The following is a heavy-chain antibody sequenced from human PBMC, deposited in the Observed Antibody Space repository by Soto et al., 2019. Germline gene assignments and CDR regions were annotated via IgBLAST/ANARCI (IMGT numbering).Heavy chain of an antibody. D-gene: IGHD3-3*01. CDR2: FDPEDGET. CDR1: GYTLTELS. Sequence: ASVNVSCKVSGYTLTELSMHWVRQAPGKGLEWMGGFDPEDGETIYAQKSLYLEMNNLRAEDTALYRCTRDTFDFWSGPSFFSFWGQGTLVTVSS. J-gene: IGHJ4*02. V-gene: IGHV1-24*01. CDR3: SF.